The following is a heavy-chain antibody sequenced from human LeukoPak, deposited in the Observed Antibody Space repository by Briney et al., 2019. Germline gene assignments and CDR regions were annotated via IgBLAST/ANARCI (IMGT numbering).Heavy chain of an antibody. D-gene: IGHD2-2*01. CDR2: IIPIFGTA. CDR3: ARGHCSSTSCSIDY. Sequence: ASVKVSCKASGGTFISYAISWVRQAPGQGLEWMGGIIPIFGTANYAQKFQGRVTITADESTSTAYMELSSLRSEDTAVYYCARGHCSSTSCSIDYWGQGTLVTVSS. J-gene: IGHJ4*02. V-gene: IGHV1-69*13. CDR1: GGTFISYA.